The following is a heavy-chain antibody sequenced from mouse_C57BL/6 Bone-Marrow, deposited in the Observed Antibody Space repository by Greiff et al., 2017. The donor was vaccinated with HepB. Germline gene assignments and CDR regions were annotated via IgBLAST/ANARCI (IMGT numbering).Heavy chain of an antibody. D-gene: IGHD1-1*01. CDR3: TTEYYGSLYYFDY. J-gene: IGHJ2*01. Sequence: EVQLQQSGAELVRPGASVKLSCTASGFNIKDDYMHWVKQRPEQGLEWIGWIDPENGDTEYASKFQGKATITADTSSNTSYLQLSSLTSEDTAVYYCTTEYYGSLYYFDYWGQGTTLTVSS. V-gene: IGHV14-4*01. CDR1: GFNIKDDY. CDR2: IDPENGDT.